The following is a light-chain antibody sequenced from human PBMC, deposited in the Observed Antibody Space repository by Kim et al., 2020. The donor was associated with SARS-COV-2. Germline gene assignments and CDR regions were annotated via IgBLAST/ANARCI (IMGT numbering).Light chain of an antibody. CDR3: TSSGSGDTVI. J-gene: IGLJ2*01. V-gene: IGLV2-14*03. CDR2: DVT. CDR1: SRDIGAYNY. Sequence: QSALTQPAAVSGSPGQSITISCTGTSRDIGAYNYVSWYQQYPGKAPKLIIYDVTDRPSGVSTRFSGPKSGNTASLTISGLQAEDEADYYCTSSGSGDTVIFVGATQLAVL.